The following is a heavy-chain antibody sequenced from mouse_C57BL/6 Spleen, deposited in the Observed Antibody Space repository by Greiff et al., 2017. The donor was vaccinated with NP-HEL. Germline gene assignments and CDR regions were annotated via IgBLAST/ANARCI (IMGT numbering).Heavy chain of an antibody. CDR3: AREEYGNWFAY. J-gene: IGHJ3*01. CDR2: ISYDGSN. Sequence: EVQLQESGPGLVKPSQSLSLTCSVTGYSITSGYYWNWIRQFPGNKLEWMGYISYDGSNNYNPSLKNRISITRDTSKNQFFLKLNSVTTEDTATYYCAREEYGNWFAYWGQGTLVTVSA. V-gene: IGHV3-6*01. CDR1: GYSITSGYY. D-gene: IGHD2-10*02.